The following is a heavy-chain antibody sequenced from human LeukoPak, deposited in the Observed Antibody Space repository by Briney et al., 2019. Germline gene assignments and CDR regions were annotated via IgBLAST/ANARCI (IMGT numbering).Heavy chain of an antibody. V-gene: IGHV3-30*18. J-gene: IGHJ4*02. Sequence: GGPLRLSCAASGFAFSNYGMHWVRQAPGKGLEWVAVISYDGSEIHYVDSVEGRFTISRDNSKNTVYLQMNSLRGEDTAVYYCAKDRGVAGTMADWGQGTLVTVSS. CDR2: ISYDGSEI. CDR1: GFAFSNYG. D-gene: IGHD6-19*01. CDR3: AKDRGVAGTMAD.